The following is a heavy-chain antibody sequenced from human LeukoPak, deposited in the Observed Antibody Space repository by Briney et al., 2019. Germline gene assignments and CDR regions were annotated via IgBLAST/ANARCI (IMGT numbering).Heavy chain of an antibody. Sequence: PSETLSLTCTVSGGSISSYYWSWIRQPPGKGLEWSGDIYYSGSTNYNPSLKSRVTISVDTSKNQFSLKLSSVTAADTAVYYCAREGLGYCSSTSCYHDAFDIWGQGTMVTVSS. CDR2: IYYSGST. CDR3: AREGLGYCSSTSCYHDAFDI. CDR1: GGSISSYY. J-gene: IGHJ3*02. V-gene: IGHV4-59*01. D-gene: IGHD2-2*01.